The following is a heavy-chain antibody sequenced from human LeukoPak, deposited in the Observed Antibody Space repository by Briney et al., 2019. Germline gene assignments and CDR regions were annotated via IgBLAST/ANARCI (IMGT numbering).Heavy chain of an antibody. CDR3: ASRYCGGDCYYAY. J-gene: IGHJ4*02. CDR2: VTYSGNT. Sequence: SETLSLTCTVSGGSISSNSYYWAWIRRPPGKGLEWIATVTYSGNTYYNPSLQSRLTISVETSKTQFSLRLTSVTAADTAVYYCASRYCGGDCYYAYWGQGSLVTVSS. D-gene: IGHD2-21*02. CDR1: GGSISSNSYY. V-gene: IGHV4-39*07.